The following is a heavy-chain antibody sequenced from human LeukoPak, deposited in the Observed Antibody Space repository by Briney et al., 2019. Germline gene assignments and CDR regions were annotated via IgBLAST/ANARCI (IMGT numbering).Heavy chain of an antibody. V-gene: IGHV3-7*01. CDR2: INDDGKTA. CDR3: TRDDGYNRFYI. J-gene: IGHJ3*02. D-gene: IGHD5-24*01. Sequence: PGGSLRLSCAVSGVTFSSHSMNWVRQAPGKGLEWVANINDDGKTANHVDSVKGRFTISRDNARNLLYLQMNSLRVDDTAVYFCTRDDGYNRFYIWGQGTMVSVSS. CDR1: GVTFSSHS.